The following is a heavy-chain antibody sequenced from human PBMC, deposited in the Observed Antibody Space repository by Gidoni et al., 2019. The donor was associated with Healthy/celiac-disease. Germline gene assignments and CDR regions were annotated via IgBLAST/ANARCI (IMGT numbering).Heavy chain of an antibody. J-gene: IGHJ3*02. CDR3: ARRYCSGGSCYSHDAFDI. V-gene: IGHV1-3*01. CDR2: INAGNGTT. CDR1: GYTFTSYA. Sequence: QVQLVQSGAEVKKPGASVKVSCKASGYTFTSYAMHWVRQAPGQRLEWMGWINAGNGTTKYSQKFQGRVTITRDTSASTAYMELSSLRSEDTAVYYCARRYCSGGSCYSHDAFDIWGQGTMVTVSS. D-gene: IGHD2-15*01.